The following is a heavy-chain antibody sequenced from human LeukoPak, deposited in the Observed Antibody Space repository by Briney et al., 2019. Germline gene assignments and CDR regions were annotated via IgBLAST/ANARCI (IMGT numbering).Heavy chain of an antibody. CDR2: IYNSGST. CDR3: ARGPTYQPIDY. CDR1: GYSISSGYF. J-gene: IGHJ4*02. Sequence: PSETLSLTCTVSGYSISSGYFWGWIRQPPGKGLEWIGTIYNSGSTYYNASLESRVTISVDTSKNHFSLKLSSVTAADTAVYYCARGPTYQPIDYWGQGTLVTVSS. V-gene: IGHV4-38-2*02. D-gene: IGHD2-2*01.